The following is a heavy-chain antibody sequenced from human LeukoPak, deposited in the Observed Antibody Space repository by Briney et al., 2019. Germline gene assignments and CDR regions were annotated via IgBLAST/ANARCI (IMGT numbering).Heavy chain of an antibody. CDR2: IKQDGSEK. Sequence: GGSLRLSCAASGFTFSSYWMSWVRQAPGKGLEWVANIKQDGSEKYYVDSVKVRFTIFRDNAKNSVYLQMNSLRAEDTAVYYCARDRGSGSYWEGFDYWGQGTLVTVSS. D-gene: IGHD3-10*01. CDR1: GFTFSSYW. CDR3: ARDRGSGSYWEGFDY. V-gene: IGHV3-7*01. J-gene: IGHJ4*02.